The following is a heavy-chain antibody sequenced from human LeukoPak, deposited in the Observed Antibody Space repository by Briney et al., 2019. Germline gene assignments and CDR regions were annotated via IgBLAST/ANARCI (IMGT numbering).Heavy chain of an antibody. CDR3: ARGRFSGYDLHFDD. Sequence: GESLKISCKGSGYSFTSHWIGWVRQMPGKGLEWMGIIYPGDSDTRYSPSFQGQVTISADKSISTAYLQWSTLVASDAAMYFCARGRFSGYDLHFDDRGKLILVSVSS. CDR2: IYPGDSDT. V-gene: IGHV5-51*01. D-gene: IGHD5-12*01. J-gene: IGHJ4*02. CDR1: GYSFTSHW.